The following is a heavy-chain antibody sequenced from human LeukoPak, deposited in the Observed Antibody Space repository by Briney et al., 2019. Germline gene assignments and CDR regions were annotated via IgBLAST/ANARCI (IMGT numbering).Heavy chain of an antibody. Sequence: PGGSLRLSCAASGFTFSSYSMNWVRQAPGKGLEWVSSISSRSSYIYYADSVKGRFTISRDNAKNSLYLQMNSLRAEDTAVYYCAMGWYGVDYWGQGTLVTVSS. J-gene: IGHJ4*02. V-gene: IGHV3-21*01. CDR3: AMGWYGVDY. CDR1: GFTFSSYS. CDR2: ISSRSSYI. D-gene: IGHD3-10*01.